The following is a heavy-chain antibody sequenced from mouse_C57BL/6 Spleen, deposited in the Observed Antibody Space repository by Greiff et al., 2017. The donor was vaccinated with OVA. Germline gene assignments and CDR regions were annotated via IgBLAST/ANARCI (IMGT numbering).Heavy chain of an antibody. J-gene: IGHJ4*01. D-gene: IGHD4-1*01. CDR2: INPSTGGT. V-gene: IGHV1-42*01. Sequence: EVQLQQSGPELVKPGASVKISCKASGYSFTGYYMNWVKQSPEKSLEWIGEINPSTGGTTYNQKFKAKATLTVDKSSSTAYMQLKSLTSEDSAVYYCARRTGTGDAMDDWGQGTSVTVSS. CDR3: ARRTGTGDAMDD. CDR1: GYSFTGYY.